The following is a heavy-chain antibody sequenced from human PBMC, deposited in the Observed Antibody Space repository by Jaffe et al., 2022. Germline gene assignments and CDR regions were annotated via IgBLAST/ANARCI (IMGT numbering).Heavy chain of an antibody. J-gene: IGHJ4*02. V-gene: IGHV4-34*01. Sequence: QVQLQQWGAGLLKPSETLSLTCAVYGGSFSGYYWSWIRQPPGKGLEWIGEINHSGSTNYNPSLKSRVTISVDTSKNQFSLKLSSVTAADTAVYYCARGLLVWRVHSGYAKGGYFDYWGQGTLVTVSS. CDR2: INHSGST. CDR3: ARGLLVWRVHSGYAKGGYFDY. D-gene: IGHD5-12*01. CDR1: GGSFSGYY.